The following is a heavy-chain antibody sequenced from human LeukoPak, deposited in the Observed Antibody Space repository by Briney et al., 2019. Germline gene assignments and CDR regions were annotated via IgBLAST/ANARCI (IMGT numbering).Heavy chain of an antibody. J-gene: IGHJ4*02. V-gene: IGHV3-21*01. CDR2: ISSSSSYI. D-gene: IGHD1-14*01. Sequence: GGSLRLSCAASGFTFSSYSMNWVRQAPGKGLEWVSSISSSSSYIYHADSVKGRFTISRDNAKNSLYLQMNSLRAEDTAVYYCARGDRRSGIIDYWGQGTLVTVSS. CDR3: ARGDRRSGIIDY. CDR1: GFTFSSYS.